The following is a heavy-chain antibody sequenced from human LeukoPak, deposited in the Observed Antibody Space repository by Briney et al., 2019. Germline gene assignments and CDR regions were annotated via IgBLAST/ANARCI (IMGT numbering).Heavy chain of an antibody. CDR1: GFTFSSYE. Sequence: GGSLRLSCAASGFTFSSYEMNWVRQAPGRGLEWVSYISSSGSTIYYADSVKGRFTISRDNAKNSLYLQMNSLRAEDTAVYYCASSVVVVAATSWSDYWGQGTLVTVSS. D-gene: IGHD2-15*01. CDR2: ISSSGSTI. CDR3: ASSVVVVAATSWSDY. V-gene: IGHV3-48*03. J-gene: IGHJ4*02.